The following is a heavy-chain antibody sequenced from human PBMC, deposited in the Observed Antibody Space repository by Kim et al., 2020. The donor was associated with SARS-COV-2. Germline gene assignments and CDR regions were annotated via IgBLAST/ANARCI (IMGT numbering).Heavy chain of an antibody. CDR3: AKDRGYNYEH. Sequence: STYYADAVKGRFTISRDNSKNTLYLQMNSLRAEDTAVYYCAKDRGYNYEHWGQGTLVTVSS. V-gene: IGHV3-23*01. D-gene: IGHD1-20*01. CDR2: ST. J-gene: IGHJ1*01.